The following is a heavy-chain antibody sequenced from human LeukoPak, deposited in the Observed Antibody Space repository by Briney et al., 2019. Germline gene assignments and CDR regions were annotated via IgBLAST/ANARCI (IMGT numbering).Heavy chain of an antibody. CDR2: ISSSGSTI. J-gene: IGHJ4*02. CDR1: GFTFSSYE. D-gene: IGHD1-14*01. Sequence: PGGSLRLSCAASGFTFSSYEMNWVRQAPGKGLEWVSYISSSGSTIYYADSVKGRFTISRDNAKNSLYLQMNSLRAEDTAVYYCAKDKPYNGQVSYYFDYWGQGTLVTVSS. CDR3: AKDKPYNGQVSYYFDY. V-gene: IGHV3-48*03.